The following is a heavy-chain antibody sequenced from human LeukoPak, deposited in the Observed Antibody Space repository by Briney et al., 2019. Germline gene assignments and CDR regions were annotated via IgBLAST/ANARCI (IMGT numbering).Heavy chain of an antibody. CDR3: ARDPSQQLGIFDY. J-gene: IGHJ4*02. Sequence: GGSLRLSCAASGFTFSSYAMSWVRQAPGKGLEWVSYISSSSSTIYYADSVKGRFTISRDNAKNSLYLQMNSLRAEDTAVYYCARDPSQQLGIFDYWGQGTLVTVSS. V-gene: IGHV3-48*04. CDR1: GFTFSSYA. CDR2: ISSSSSTI. D-gene: IGHD6-13*01.